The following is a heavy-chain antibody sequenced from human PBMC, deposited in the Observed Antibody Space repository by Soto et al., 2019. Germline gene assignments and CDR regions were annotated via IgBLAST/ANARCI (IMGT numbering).Heavy chain of an antibody. D-gene: IGHD1-7*01. V-gene: IGHV4-30-2*01. CDR1: GGSISNGGYS. J-gene: IGHJ5*02. CDR3: ARGLELLWFDP. CDR2: IYHSGLT. Sequence: SETLSLTCAVSGGSISNGGYSWSWIRQPPGKGLEWIGYIYHSGLTYNNPSLKSRVTISVDRSKNQFFLKLSSVTAADTAVYYCARGLELLWFDPWGQGTLVTVSS.